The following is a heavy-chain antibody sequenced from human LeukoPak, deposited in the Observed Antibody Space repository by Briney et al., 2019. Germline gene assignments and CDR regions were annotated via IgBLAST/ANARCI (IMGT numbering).Heavy chain of an antibody. CDR2: INPNSGGT. Sequence: ASVKVSCKASGYTFTGYYMHWVRQAPGQGLEWMGWINPNSGGTNYAQKFQDRVSMTRDTSISTAYMHLSRLRSADTAVYYCARSPHILTGENFDYWGQGTLLTVSS. D-gene: IGHD3-9*01. V-gene: IGHV1-2*02. CDR1: GYTFTGYY. J-gene: IGHJ4*02. CDR3: ARSPHILTGENFDY.